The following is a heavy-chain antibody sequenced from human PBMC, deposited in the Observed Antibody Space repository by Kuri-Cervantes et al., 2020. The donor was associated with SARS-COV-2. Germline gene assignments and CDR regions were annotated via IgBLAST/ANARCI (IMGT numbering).Heavy chain of an antibody. CDR3: ARILESDSGWPTNWFDP. CDR1: GFSLSTRGVG. Sequence: SGPTLVKPTQTLTLTCTFSGFSLSTRGVGVGWIRQPPGKALEWLAHILSNDEKSYSPSLRSRLTISKDTSKSQVVLTMTNMNPVDTATYYCARILESDSGWPTNWFDPWGQGTLVTVSS. V-gene: IGHV2-26*01. CDR2: ILSNDEK. D-gene: IGHD6-19*01. J-gene: IGHJ5*02.